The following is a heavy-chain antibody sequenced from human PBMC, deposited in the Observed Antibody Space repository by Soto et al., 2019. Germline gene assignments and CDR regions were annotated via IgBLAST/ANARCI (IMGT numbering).Heavy chain of an antibody. D-gene: IGHD5-18*01. J-gene: IGHJ3*02. Sequence: SETLSLTCTVSGGSISSSSYYWGWIRQPPGKGLEWIGSIYYSGSTYYNPSLKSRVTISVDTSKNQFSLKLSSVTAADTAVYYCAGGIQLWFSAFDIWGQGTMVTVSS. CDR1: GGSISSSSYY. V-gene: IGHV4-39*01. CDR3: AGGIQLWFSAFDI. CDR2: IYYSGST.